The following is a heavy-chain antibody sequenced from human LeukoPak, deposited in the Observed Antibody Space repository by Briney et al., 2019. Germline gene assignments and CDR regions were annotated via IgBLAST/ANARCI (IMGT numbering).Heavy chain of an antibody. V-gene: IGHV3-23*01. CDR1: GFNFNNFA. J-gene: IGHJ4*02. CDR2: MTCPADTT. Sequence: GGSLRLLCAASGFNFNNFAMSWVRQASGKGLEWLSAMTCPADTTHYAESVKGRFAIPRDYTKSMLFLQMNSLRVEGTAIYYCAKGAEIDHWGQGNLVTVSS. CDR3: AKGAEIDH.